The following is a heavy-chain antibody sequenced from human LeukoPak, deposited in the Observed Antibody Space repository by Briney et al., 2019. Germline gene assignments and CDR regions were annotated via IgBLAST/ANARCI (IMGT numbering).Heavy chain of an antibody. Sequence: PSETLSLTCTVSGYSISSGYYWGWIRQPPGKGLEWIGSIYHSGSTYYNPSLKSRVTISVDTSKNQFSLKLSSVTAADTAVYYCARGYGGNSGVFDYWGQGTLVTVSS. CDR1: GYSISSGYY. D-gene: IGHD4-23*01. CDR3: ARGYGGNSGVFDY. J-gene: IGHJ4*02. CDR2: IYHSGST. V-gene: IGHV4-38-2*02.